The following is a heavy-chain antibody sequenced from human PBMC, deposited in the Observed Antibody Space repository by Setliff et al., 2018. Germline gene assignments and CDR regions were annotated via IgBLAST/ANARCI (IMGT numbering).Heavy chain of an antibody. Sequence: ASVKVSCKVSGYTLTEFSMHWVRQAPGKGLEWMGGFDPEDGETIYAQKFQGRVTMTEDTSTDTAYMELSSLRSEDTAVYYCATMHIVVVIAISDHAFDIWGQGTMVTVSS. CDR1: GYTLTEFS. CDR3: ATMHIVVVIAISDHAFDI. D-gene: IGHD2-21*01. CDR2: FDPEDGET. J-gene: IGHJ3*02. V-gene: IGHV1-24*01.